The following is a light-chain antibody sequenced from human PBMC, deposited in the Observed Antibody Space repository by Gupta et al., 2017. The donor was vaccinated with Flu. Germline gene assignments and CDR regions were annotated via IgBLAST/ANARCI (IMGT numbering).Light chain of an antibody. Sequence: IQMTQSPSSVSASVGDRVTIFCRASDVIRDWVAWYQHKPGTSPKLLIYDASTLQSGVQLRFSGSGSGTDFNLNITSLQHEDCATYYCKQCDGFRTFGPGTRIDIK. J-gene: IGKJ1*01. V-gene: IGKV1-12*01. CDR1: DVIRDW. CDR2: DAS. CDR3: KQCDGFRT.